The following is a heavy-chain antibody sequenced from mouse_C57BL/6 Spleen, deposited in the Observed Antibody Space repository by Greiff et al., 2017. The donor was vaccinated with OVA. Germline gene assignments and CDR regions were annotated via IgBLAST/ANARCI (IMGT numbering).Heavy chain of an antibody. CDR3: ARSGDGGWGY. D-gene: IGHD2-3*01. CDR2: IDPNSGGT. Sequence: QVQLKQPGAELVKPGASVKLSCKASGYTFTSYWMHWVKQRPGRGLEWIGRIDPNSGGTKYNEKFKSKATLTVDKPSSTAYMQRSSLTSEDSAVYYCARSGDGGWGYWGQGTTLTVSS. CDR1: GYTFTSYW. J-gene: IGHJ2*01. V-gene: IGHV1-72*01.